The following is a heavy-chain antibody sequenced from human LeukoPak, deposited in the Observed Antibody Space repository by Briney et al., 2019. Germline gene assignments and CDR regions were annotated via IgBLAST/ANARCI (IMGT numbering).Heavy chain of an antibody. V-gene: IGHV4-39*01. Sequence: SETLSLTCTVSGGSISSTSYYWGWIRQPPGKGLEWIGTIYYGGSTYYNPSLKSRVTISVDTSKNQFSLKLSSVTAADTAVYYCARAVRGDYFDYWGQGTLVTVSS. J-gene: IGHJ4*02. CDR1: GGSISSTSYY. CDR3: ARAVRGDYFDY. D-gene: IGHD3-10*01. CDR2: IYYGGST.